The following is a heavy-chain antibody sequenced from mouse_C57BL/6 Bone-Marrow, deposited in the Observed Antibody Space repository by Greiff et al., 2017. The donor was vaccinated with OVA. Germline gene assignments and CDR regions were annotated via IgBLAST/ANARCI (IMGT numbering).Heavy chain of an antibody. CDR2: INPYNGGT. Sequence: EVQLLQSGPVLVKPGASVKMSCKASGYTFTDYYMNWVKQSHGKSLEWIGVINPYNGGTSYNQKFKGKATLTVDKSSSTAYMERNSLTSEDSAVYYCARRYYYGRSSWAMDDWGQGTSVTVSS. D-gene: IGHD1-1*01. CDR1: GYTFTDYY. J-gene: IGHJ4*01. CDR3: ARRYYYGRSSWAMDD. V-gene: IGHV1-19*01.